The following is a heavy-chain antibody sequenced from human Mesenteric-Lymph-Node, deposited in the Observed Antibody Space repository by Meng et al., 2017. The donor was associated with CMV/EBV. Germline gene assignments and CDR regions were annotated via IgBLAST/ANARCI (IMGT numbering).Heavy chain of an antibody. CDR1: GFTFTSHS. V-gene: IGHV3-23*01. Sequence: GESLKISCAASGFTFTSHSMNWVRQAPGKGLEWVSGISGSGSSTYYADSVKGRFTISRDNSKNTLYLQMNSLRAEDTAVYYCAKLGHAAGYFYYDMDVWGQGTTVTVSS. CDR3: AKLGHAAGYFYYDMDV. CDR2: ISGSGSST. J-gene: IGHJ6*02. D-gene: IGHD3-16*01.